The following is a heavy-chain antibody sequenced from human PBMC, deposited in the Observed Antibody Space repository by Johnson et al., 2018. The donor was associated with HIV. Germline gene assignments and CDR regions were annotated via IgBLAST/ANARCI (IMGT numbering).Heavy chain of an antibody. CDR2: IYSGGST. CDR1: GFTFSNSA. Sequence: QVQLVESGGGVVQPGRSLRLSCAASGFTFSNSATHWVRLAPGKGLEWVSVIYSGGSTYYADSVKGRFTISRDNSKNTLYLQMNSLRAEDTAVYYCARDGWGSRGWDDAFDIWGQGTMVTVSS. CDR3: ARDGWGSRGWDDAFDI. V-gene: IGHV3-NL1*01. J-gene: IGHJ3*02. D-gene: IGHD6-19*01.